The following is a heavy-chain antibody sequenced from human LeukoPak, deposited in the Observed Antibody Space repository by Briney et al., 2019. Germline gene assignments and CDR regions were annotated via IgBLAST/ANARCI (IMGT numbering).Heavy chain of an antibody. CDR1: GVSVSSYY. J-gene: IGHJ4*02. D-gene: IGHD4-17*01. V-gene: IGHV4-4*07. CDR2: IYPSGTT. Sequence: PSETLSLTCSVSGVSVSSYYWTWIRRPAGKGLEWVGRIYPSGTTHYNPSLKSRVTLSVDTSKNQFSLKLTSVTAADTAVYYCADDYGDWGQGTLVTVSS. CDR3: ADDYGD.